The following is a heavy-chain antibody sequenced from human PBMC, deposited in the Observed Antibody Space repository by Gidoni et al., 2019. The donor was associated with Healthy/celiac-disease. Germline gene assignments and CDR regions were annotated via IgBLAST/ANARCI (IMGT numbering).Heavy chain of an antibody. CDR3: ARGITELLGGGYEGP. D-gene: IGHD3-16*01. CDR1: GGSIISGGYY. J-gene: IGHJ5*02. V-gene: IGHV4-31*03. CDR2: IYYSGST. Sequence: QVQLQESGPGLVKPSQTLSLTCTVSGGSIISGGYYWSWIRQHPGKGLEWIGYIYYSGSTYYNPSLKSRVTISVDTSKDQFSLKLSSVTAADTAVYYCARGITELLGGGYEGPWGQGTLVTVSS.